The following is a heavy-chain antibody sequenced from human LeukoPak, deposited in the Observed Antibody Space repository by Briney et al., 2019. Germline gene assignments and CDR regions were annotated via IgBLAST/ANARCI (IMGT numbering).Heavy chain of an antibody. CDR2: IRFDGSHK. J-gene: IGHJ6*03. V-gene: IGHV3-30*02. CDR3: ARDAYYGPGPYYYYYMDV. Sequence: GGSLRLSCAASGFTFSNYGMHWVRRAPGKGLEWMAFIRFDGSHKYYADSVRGRFTISRDNSKNTLYVQMSSLRPEDTAVYYCARDAYYGPGPYYYYYMDVWGKGTTVTISS. D-gene: IGHD3-10*01. CDR1: GFTFSNYG.